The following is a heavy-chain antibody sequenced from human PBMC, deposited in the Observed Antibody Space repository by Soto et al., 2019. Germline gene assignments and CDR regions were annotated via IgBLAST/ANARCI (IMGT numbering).Heavy chain of an antibody. CDR3: ARDLGWNYGYYSYGMDV. CDR1: GYTFTSYA. Sequence: ASVKVSCKASGYTFTSYAMHWVRQAPGQRLEWMGWINAGNGNTKYSQKFQGRVTITRDTSASTAYMELSSLRSEDTAVYYCARDLGWNYGYYSYGMDVWGQGTTVTVSS. D-gene: IGHD1-7*01. CDR2: INAGNGNT. J-gene: IGHJ6*02. V-gene: IGHV1-3*01.